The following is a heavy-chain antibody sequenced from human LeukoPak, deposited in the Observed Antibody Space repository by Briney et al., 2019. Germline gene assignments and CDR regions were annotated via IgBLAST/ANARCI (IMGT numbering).Heavy chain of an antibody. Sequence: GSVTVSCTASGYTFTSYAMNWVRQAPGQGLEWMGWINTNTGNPTYAQGFTGRFVFSLDTSISTAYLQISSLKDEDTAVYYCARSGFWTDHRAFDIWGQGTMVTVSS. J-gene: IGHJ3*02. V-gene: IGHV7-4-1*02. D-gene: IGHD3/OR15-3a*01. CDR1: GYTFTSYA. CDR2: INTNTGNP. CDR3: ARSGFWTDHRAFDI.